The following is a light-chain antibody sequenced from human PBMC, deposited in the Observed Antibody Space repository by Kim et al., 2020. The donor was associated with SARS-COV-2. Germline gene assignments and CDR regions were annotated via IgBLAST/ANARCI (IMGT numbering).Light chain of an antibody. V-gene: IGLV6-57*03. J-gene: IGLJ3*02. CDR1: SGSIASNY. CDR3: QSYDSSNPWV. Sequence: KTVTISRTRSSGSIASNYVQWYQQRPGSAPTTVIYEDNQRPSGVPDLFSGSIDSSSNSASLTISGLKTEDEADYYCQSYDSSNPWVFGGGTQLTVL. CDR2: EDN.